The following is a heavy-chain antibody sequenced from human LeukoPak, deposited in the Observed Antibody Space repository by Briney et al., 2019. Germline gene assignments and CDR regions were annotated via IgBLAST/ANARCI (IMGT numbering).Heavy chain of an antibody. CDR3: ARDQEQWLGRAFDI. Sequence: SETLSLTCTVSGGSISSYYWSWIRQPPGKGLEWIGHIYYSGSTNYNPSLKSRVTISVDTSKNQFSLKLSSVTAADTAVYYCARDQEQWLGRAFDIWGQGTMVTVSS. V-gene: IGHV4-59*01. CDR1: GGSISSYY. CDR2: IYYSGST. D-gene: IGHD6-19*01. J-gene: IGHJ3*02.